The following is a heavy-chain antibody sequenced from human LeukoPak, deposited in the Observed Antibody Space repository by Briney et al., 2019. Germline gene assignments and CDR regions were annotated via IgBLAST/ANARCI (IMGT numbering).Heavy chain of an antibody. V-gene: IGHV1-46*01. J-gene: IGHJ3*01. D-gene: IGHD3-22*01. CDR1: GYIFINYW. Sequence: EASVTVSCTASGYIFINYWMYWVRQAPGQGLEWMGLINPTGGNTNFAQNFQGRVTMTRDMSTSTVYMELRRLRSEDTAVYYCARGPHLRTYDSSSPAALDFWGQGTMVTVSS. CDR2: INPTGGNT. CDR3: ARGPHLRTYDSSSPAALDF.